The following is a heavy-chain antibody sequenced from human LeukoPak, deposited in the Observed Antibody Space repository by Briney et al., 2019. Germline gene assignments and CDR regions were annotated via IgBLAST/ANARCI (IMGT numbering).Heavy chain of an antibody. Sequence: PGGSLRLSCAASGFTFSDHYMDWVRQAPGKGLEWVGRIRKKANSYSTDYAASVKGRFTISRDDSKNSLYLQMNSLKTEDTAVYYCAVRLTLWQLLTEVPPWGQGTLVTVSS. J-gene: IGHJ5*02. CDR3: AVRLTLWQLLTEVPP. CDR2: IRKKANSYST. D-gene: IGHD1-26*01. V-gene: IGHV3-72*01. CDR1: GFTFSDHY.